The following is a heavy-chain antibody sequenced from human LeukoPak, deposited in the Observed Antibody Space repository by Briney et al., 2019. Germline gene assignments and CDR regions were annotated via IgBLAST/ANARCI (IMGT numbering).Heavy chain of an antibody. J-gene: IGHJ4*02. CDR3: ARSWDARLNFDY. CDR2: IYSDGST. Sequence: GGSLRLSCAASGFTVNRNYMNWVRQAPGKGLEWISVIYSDGSTYYTDSVKGRFTISRDNSKNTLYLQMNSLRAEGTAVYYCARSWDARLNFDYWGQGTLVTVSS. D-gene: IGHD1-26*01. V-gene: IGHV3-66*02. CDR1: GFTVNRNY.